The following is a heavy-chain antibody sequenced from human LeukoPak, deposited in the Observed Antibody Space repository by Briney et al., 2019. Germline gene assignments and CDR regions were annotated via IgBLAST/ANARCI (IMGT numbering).Heavy chain of an antibody. CDR1: GGSFSGYY. V-gene: IGHV4-34*01. CDR2: INHSGST. CDR3: ARGRILWFGELLSRHYYFDY. Sequence: SETLSLTCAVYGGSFSGYYWGWIRQPPGKGLEWIGEINHSGSTNYNPSLKSRVTISVDTSKNQFSLKLSSVTAADTAVYYCARGRILWFGELLSRHYYFDYWGQGTLVTVSS. J-gene: IGHJ4*02. D-gene: IGHD3-10*01.